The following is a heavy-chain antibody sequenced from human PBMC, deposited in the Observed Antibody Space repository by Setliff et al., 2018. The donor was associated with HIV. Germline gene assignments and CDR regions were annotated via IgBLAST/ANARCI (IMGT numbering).Heavy chain of an antibody. V-gene: IGHV4-31*03. CDR2: ISYSGNT. Sequence: TLSLTCTVSGGSISDDGYNWCWIRQSPRKGLEWIGCISYSGNTYHNPSLKSRLSIFLYTSKNHFSLNLTSVTAADTAVYFCARGRAPAGYYSYFYYMDVWGKGTTVTVSS. CDR1: GGSISDDGYN. CDR3: ARGRAPAGYYSYFYYMDV. J-gene: IGHJ6*03. D-gene: IGHD6-13*01.